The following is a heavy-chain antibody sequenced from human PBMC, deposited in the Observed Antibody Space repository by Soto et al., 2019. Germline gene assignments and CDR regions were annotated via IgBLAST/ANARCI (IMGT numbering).Heavy chain of an antibody. CDR1: GGSFSGHY. CDR3: AKYSNLGNYDFHFGMDV. V-gene: IGHV4-34*01. CDR2: IDHSGST. J-gene: IGHJ6*02. D-gene: IGHD1-26*01. Sequence: QVQLQQWGAGLLKPSETLSLNCSIYGGSFSGHYWTWIRQHPGKGLEWIGEIDHSGSTRYNPSLSGRVAISVGASEIQFSLQLTSVTAADTAVYYCAKYSNLGNYDFHFGMDVWGQGTTVTVSS.